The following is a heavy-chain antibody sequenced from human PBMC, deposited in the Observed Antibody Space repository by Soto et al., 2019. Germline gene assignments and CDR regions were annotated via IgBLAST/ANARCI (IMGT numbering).Heavy chain of an antibody. V-gene: IGHV5-51*01. Sequence: PGEALKISCKGSGYIFTSYWIGWVRQMPGKGLEWVGIIYAGDSDTRYGPSFQGQFTISADNSISTTYLQRSSLKASDTAMYYCARTGNSNDPDSYYYYGMDVWGQGTTVTVSS. CDR3: ARTGNSNDPDSYYYYGMDV. D-gene: IGHD3-9*01. CDR2: IYAGDSDT. J-gene: IGHJ6*02. CDR1: GYIFTSYW.